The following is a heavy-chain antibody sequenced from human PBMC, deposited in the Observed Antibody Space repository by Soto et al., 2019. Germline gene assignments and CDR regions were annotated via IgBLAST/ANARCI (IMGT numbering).Heavy chain of an antibody. J-gene: IGHJ5*02. V-gene: IGHV2-5*02. CDR2: IYWDDYK. Sequence: SGPTLVNPTQTLTLTCTFSGFSLSTSGVGVGWIRQPPGKALECLALIYWDDYKRYSPSLKSRLTITKHTSKNQVVLTMTNMDPVDTATYYCAHSKGKGARRGWFDHGGQGTLVNVSS. D-gene: IGHD6-6*01. CDR1: GFSLSTSGVG. CDR3: AHSKGKGARRGWFDH.